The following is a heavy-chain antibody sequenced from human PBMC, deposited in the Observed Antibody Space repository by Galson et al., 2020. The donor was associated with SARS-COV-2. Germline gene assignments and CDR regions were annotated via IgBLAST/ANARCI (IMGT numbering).Heavy chain of an antibody. V-gene: IGHV1-69*06. CDR2: IIPMFGTA. Sequence: SVKVSCKASGGTFSSFAISWVRQAPGQGPEWMGGIIPMFGTANYAQKFQGRVTITADKSTSTAYMELSGLGSEDTAVYYCARECNDSTGYYYISCYWGQGTLVTVSS. D-gene: IGHD3-22*01. CDR1: GGTFSSFA. CDR3: ARECNDSTGYYYISCY. J-gene: IGHJ4*02.